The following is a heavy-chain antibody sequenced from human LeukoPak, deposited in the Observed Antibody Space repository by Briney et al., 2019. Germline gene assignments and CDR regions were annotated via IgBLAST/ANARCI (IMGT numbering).Heavy chain of an antibody. CDR3: ARGFDGPNAFDI. J-gene: IGHJ3*02. CDR1: GGSISSYY. CDR2: ISYSGST. Sequence: SETLSLTCTVSGGSISSYYWSWIRQPPGKGLEWIGHISYSGSTNYNPPLKSRVTVSIDPSKNQVPLKLSSMTAADTAVYYCARGFDGPNAFDIWGQGTMVTVSS. V-gene: IGHV4-59*01. D-gene: IGHD3-9*01.